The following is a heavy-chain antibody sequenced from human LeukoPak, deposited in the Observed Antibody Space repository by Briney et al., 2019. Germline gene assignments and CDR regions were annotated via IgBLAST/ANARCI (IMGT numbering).Heavy chain of an antibody. D-gene: IGHD6-13*01. CDR1: GYSISSGYY. CDR3: AREGGDSSSWFDDAFDI. J-gene: IGHJ3*02. CDR2: IYHSGST. V-gene: IGHV4-38-2*02. Sequence: PSETLSLTCTVSGYSISSGYYWGWIRQPPGKGLEWIGSIYHSGSTYYNPSLKSRVTISVDTSKNQFSLKLSSVTAADTAVYYCAREGGDSSSWFDDAFDIWGQGTMVTVSS.